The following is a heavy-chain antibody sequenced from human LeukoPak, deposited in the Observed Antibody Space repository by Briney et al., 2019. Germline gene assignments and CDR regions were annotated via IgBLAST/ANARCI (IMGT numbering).Heavy chain of an antibody. CDR2: IIPIFGTA. J-gene: IGHJ4*02. V-gene: IGHV1-69*05. CDR1: GGTFSSYA. CDR3: ARAGIVVVPAATSTALDY. Sequence: SVKVSCKASGGTFSSYAISWVRQAPGQGLEWMGGIIPIFGTANYAQKFQGRVTITTDESTSTAYMELSSLRSEDTAVYYCARAGIVVVPAATSTALDYWGQGTLSPSPQ. D-gene: IGHD2-2*01.